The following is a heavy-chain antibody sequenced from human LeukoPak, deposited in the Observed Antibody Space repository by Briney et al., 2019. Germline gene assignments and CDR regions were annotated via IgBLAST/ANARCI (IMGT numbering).Heavy chain of an antibody. D-gene: IGHD1-26*01. CDR2: IKEDGSQK. CDR1: GLTFSRSW. CDR3: ATGGPMGAS. V-gene: IGHV3-7*01. Sequence: GGSLRLSWAASGLTFSRSWMHWVRQAPGKGLEWVADIKEDGSQKDYVGSVRGRFTISRDNARNSLYLHMNSLRVDDTAVYYCATGGPMGASWGQGTLVIVSA. J-gene: IGHJ4*02.